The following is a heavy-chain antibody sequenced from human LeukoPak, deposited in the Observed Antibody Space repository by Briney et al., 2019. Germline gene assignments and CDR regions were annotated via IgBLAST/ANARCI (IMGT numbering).Heavy chain of an antibody. CDR1: GYTXTNYG. J-gene: IGHJ4*02. CDR2: ISVYNGNT. V-gene: IGHV1-18*01. D-gene: IGHD1-26*01. CDR3: SRVGPTGVSFDY. Sequence: ASVKVSCKASGYTXTNYGIGWVRQAPGQGLEWMGWISVYNGNTNFAQNLQGRLTMTRDTSTSTAYMELRSLRSDDTAVYYCSRVGPTGVSFDYWGQGSLVTVSS.